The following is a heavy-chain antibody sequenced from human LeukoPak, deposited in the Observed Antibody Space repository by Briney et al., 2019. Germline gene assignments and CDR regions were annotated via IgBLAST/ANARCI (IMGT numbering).Heavy chain of an antibody. D-gene: IGHD3-10*01. CDR1: GYTFTSYA. V-gene: IGHV7-4-1*02. CDR2: INTNTGNP. Sequence: VASVKVSCKASGYTFTSYAMNWVRQAPGQGLEWMGWINTNTGNPTYAQGFTGRFVFSLDTSVSTAYLQISSLKAEDTAVYYCARDFSYGSGSYVDYYYYGMDVWGQGTTVTVSS. CDR3: ARDFSYGSGSYVDYYYYGMDV. J-gene: IGHJ6*02.